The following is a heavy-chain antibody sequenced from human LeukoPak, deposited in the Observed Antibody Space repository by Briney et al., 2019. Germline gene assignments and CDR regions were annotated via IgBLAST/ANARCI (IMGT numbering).Heavy chain of an antibody. CDR2: IYYSGST. Sequence: SETLSLTCTVSGGSISSYYWSWIRQPPGKGLEWIGYIYYSGSTNYNPSLKSRVTISVDTSKNQFSLKLSSVTAADTAVYYCARHGTVAGIAMFGYWGQGTLVTVSS. D-gene: IGHD6-19*01. J-gene: IGHJ4*02. CDR3: ARHGTVAGIAMFGY. CDR1: GGSISSYY. V-gene: IGHV4-59*08.